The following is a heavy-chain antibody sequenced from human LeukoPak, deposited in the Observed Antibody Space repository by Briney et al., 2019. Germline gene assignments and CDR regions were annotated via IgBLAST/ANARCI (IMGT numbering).Heavy chain of an antibody. CDR1: GYSFTSYW. CDR2: IYPGDSDT. Sequence: GESLKISCKGSGYSFTSYWIGWVRQMPGKGLEWMGIIYPGDSDTRYSPSFQGQFTISADKTISTAYLQWSSLTASDAAIYYCARRDYVPIFDYWGQGTLVTVSS. V-gene: IGHV5-51*01. D-gene: IGHD4-17*01. CDR3: ARRDYVPIFDY. J-gene: IGHJ4*02.